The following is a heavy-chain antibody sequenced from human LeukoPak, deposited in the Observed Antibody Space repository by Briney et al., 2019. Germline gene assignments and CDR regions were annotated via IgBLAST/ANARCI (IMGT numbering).Heavy chain of an antibody. J-gene: IGHJ6*03. V-gene: IGHV1-69*13. CDR2: IIPIFGIP. Sequence: ASVKDSCKASGGTFRTFAISWVRQAPGQGLEWMGGIIPIFGIPDSAQKFQGRLTITADESTTTAYMELSSLRSDDTAIYYCGLSGNYYYYYMDVWGKGTTVTISS. CDR3: GLSGNYYYYYMDV. CDR1: GGTFRTFA. D-gene: IGHD6-25*01.